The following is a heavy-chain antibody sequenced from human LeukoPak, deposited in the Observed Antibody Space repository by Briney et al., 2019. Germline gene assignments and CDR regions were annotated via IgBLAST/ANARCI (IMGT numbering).Heavy chain of an antibody. D-gene: IGHD6-13*01. CDR2: ISSSSSHI. Sequence: GGSLRLSFAASGFTFSSYSMNWVRQAPGKGLEWVSSISSSSSHIYYADSVKGRFTISRDNAKNSLYLQMNSLRAEDTAVYYCIVAAVPFDYWGQGTLVTVSS. CDR1: GFTFSSYS. CDR3: IVAAVPFDY. V-gene: IGHV3-21*01. J-gene: IGHJ4*02.